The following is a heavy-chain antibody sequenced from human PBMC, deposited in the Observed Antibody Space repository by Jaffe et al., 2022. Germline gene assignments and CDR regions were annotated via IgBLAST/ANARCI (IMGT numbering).Heavy chain of an antibody. D-gene: IGHD4-17*01. CDR2: ISWNSGSI. V-gene: IGHV3-9*01. J-gene: IGHJ4*02. CDR3: AKGLYGDYGGNDY. Sequence: EVQLVESGGGLVQPGRSLRLSCAASGFTFDDYAMHWVRQAPGKGLEWVSGISWNSGSIGYADSVKGRFTISRDNAKNSLYLQMNSLRAEDTALYYCAKGLYGDYGGNDYWGQGTLVTVSS. CDR1: GFTFDDYA.